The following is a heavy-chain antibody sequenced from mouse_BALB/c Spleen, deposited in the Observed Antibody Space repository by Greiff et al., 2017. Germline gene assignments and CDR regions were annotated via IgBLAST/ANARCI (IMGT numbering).Heavy chain of an antibody. CDR1: GFSLTSYG. J-gene: IGHJ4*01. D-gene: IGHD1-1*01. CDR2: IWSGGST. CDR3: ARNYKYYGSSYYAMDY. V-gene: IGHV2-2*02. Sequence: QVQLKESGPGLVQPSQSLSITCTVSGFSLTSYGVHWVRQSPGKGLEWLGVIWSGGSTDYNAAFISRLSISKDNSKSQVFFKMNSLQANDTAIYYCARNYKYYGSSYYAMDYWGQGTSVTVSS.